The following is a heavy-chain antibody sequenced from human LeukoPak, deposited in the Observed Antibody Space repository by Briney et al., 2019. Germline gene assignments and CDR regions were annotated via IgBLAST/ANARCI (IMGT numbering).Heavy chain of an antibody. CDR2: ISAYNGNT. CDR1: GYTFTSYG. CDR3: ARVTYSGYDTDY. V-gene: IGHV1-18*01. J-gene: IGHJ4*02. Sequence: ASVKVPCKASGYTFTSYGISWVRQAPGQGLEWMGWISAYNGNTNYAQKLQGRVTMTTDTSTSTAYMELRSLRSDDTAVYYCARVTYSGYDTDYWGQGTLVTVSS. D-gene: IGHD5-12*01.